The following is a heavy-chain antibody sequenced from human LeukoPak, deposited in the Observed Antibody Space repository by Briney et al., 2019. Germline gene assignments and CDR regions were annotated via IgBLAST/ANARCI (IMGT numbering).Heavy chain of an antibody. CDR2: IWYDGSNK. D-gene: IGHD3-22*01. CDR1: GFTFSSYG. V-gene: IGHV3-33*01. Sequence: GGSLRLSCAASGFTFSSYGMHWVRQAPGKGLEWVAVIWYDGSNKYYADSVKGRFTISRDNSKNTLYLQMNSLRVEDTAVYYCASLAKTYDSNVVPASDTFDIWGQGTMVTVSS. CDR3: ASLAKTYDSNVVPASDTFDI. J-gene: IGHJ3*02.